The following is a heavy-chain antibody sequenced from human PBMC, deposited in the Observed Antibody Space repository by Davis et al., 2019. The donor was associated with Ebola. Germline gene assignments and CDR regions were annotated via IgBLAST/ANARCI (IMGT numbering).Heavy chain of an antibody. J-gene: IGHJ6*04. V-gene: IGHV1-8*01. CDR2: MNPNSGNT. D-gene: IGHD2-2*01. Sequence: ASVKVSCKVSDYTLREISMHWVRQAPGQGLEWMGWMNPNSGNTGYAQKFQGRVTMTRNISITTAYMELSSLGSEDTAMYYCARGRLPPAYYYFGMDVWGKGTTVTVST. CDR1: DYTLREIS. CDR3: ARGRLPPAYYYFGMDV.